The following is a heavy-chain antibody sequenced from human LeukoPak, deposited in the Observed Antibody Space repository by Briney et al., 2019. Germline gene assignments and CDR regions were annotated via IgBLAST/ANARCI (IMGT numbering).Heavy chain of an antibody. CDR1: GFTFSSYA. Sequence: PGRSLRLSCAASGFTFSSYAMHWVRQAPGKGLEWVAVISYDGSNKYYADSVKGRFTISRDNAKNSLYLQMNSLRAEDTAVYYCARDSMARDAFDIWGQGTMVTVSS. CDR2: ISYDGSNK. V-gene: IGHV3-30-3*01. D-gene: IGHD2/OR15-2a*01. J-gene: IGHJ3*02. CDR3: ARDSMARDAFDI.